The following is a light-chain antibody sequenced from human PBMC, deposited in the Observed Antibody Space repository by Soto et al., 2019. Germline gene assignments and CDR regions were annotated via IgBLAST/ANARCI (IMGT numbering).Light chain of an antibody. Sequence: EVVGTKSPSALSVYPWERAALSCVSSQSISSSFLAWYQQKPGQAPRLLIYGASSRATGIPDRFSGTGSETDFTLTISRLEPEDFAVYYCQQYDNSPITVGQGTRLEI. CDR3: QQYDNSPIT. CDR2: GAS. V-gene: IGKV3-20*01. CDR1: QSISSSF. J-gene: IGKJ5*01.